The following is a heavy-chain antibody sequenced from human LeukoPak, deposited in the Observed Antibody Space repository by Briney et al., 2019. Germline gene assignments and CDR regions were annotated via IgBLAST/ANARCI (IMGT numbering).Heavy chain of an antibody. CDR1: GYTFTSYG. V-gene: IGHV1-18*01. D-gene: IGHD3-10*01. Sequence: ASVKVSCKASGYTFTSYGISWVRQAPGQGLEWMGWISAYNGNTNYAQKLQGRVTMTTDTSTSTAYVELRSLRSDDTAVYYCATDGDYYDSGTYSGHWGQGTLVTVSS. J-gene: IGHJ4*02. CDR3: ATDGDYYDSGTYSGH. CDR2: ISAYNGNT.